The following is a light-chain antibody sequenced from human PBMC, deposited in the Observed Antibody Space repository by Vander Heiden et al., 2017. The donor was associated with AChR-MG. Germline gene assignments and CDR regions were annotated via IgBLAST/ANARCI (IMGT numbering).Light chain of an antibody. CDR1: SSDVGGYNY. CDR3: SSYTSSSSYVV. Sequence: QSALTQPASLSGSPGQSITISCPGTSSDVGGYNYVSLYQQHPGKAPKLMIYDVSNRPSGVSNRSSGSKSGNTASLTISGVQAEDEADYYCSSYTSSSSYVVFGGGTKLIVL. V-gene: IGLV2-14*03. J-gene: IGLJ2*01. CDR2: DVS.